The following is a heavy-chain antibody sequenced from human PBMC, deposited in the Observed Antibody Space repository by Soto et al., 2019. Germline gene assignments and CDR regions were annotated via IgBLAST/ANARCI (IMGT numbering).Heavy chain of an antibody. CDR1: GFRFSSHS. CDR2: IGDVSSYI. D-gene: IGHD3-10*01. V-gene: IGHV3-21*01. CDR3: ARYQTLLRHGYSDY. J-gene: IGHJ4*02. Sequence: EVQLVESGGGLVKPGGSLRLSCAASGFRFSSHSMNWVRQAPGKGLEWVSAIGDVSSYIYYADSVKGRFTISRDNAKNSLYLQMNSLRAEDTAVYYCARYQTLLRHGYSDYWGQGTLVTVSS.